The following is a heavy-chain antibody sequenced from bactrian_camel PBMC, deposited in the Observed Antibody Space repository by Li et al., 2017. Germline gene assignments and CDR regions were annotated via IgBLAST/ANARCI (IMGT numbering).Heavy chain of an antibody. CDR3: AADHSWHRCPPRGYEYTF. Sequence: VQLVESGGGSVQTGGSLRLSCVVEGLDLTRHCMGWFRQFPGKGERVGVAGLELDGTTTYADSVKGRFTISQDSAANTLFLQMNSLRSEDTSTYYCAADHSWHRCPPRGYEYTFWGQGTQVTVS. CDR2: LELDGTT. D-gene: IGHD1*01. J-gene: IGHJ4*01. CDR1: GLDLTRHC. V-gene: IGHV3S8*01.